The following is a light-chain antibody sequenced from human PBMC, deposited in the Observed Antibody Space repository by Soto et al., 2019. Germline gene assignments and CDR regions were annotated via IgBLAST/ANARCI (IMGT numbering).Light chain of an antibody. CDR1: QSISSTY. Sequence: EIVLTQSPGTLSLSPGERATLSCRASQSISSTYLAWYQQKPGQAPRLLIFGASTKATGIPDRFSGGGSGTEFSLNISRLETEDFAVYYCQQYGGSPSITFGQGTRLEIK. CDR2: GAS. V-gene: IGKV3-20*01. J-gene: IGKJ5*01. CDR3: QQYGGSPSIT.